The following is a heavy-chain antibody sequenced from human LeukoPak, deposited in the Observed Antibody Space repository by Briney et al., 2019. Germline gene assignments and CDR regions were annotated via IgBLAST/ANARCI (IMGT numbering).Heavy chain of an antibody. CDR1: GFTFSSYG. Sequence: PGRSLRLSCAASGFTFSSYGIHWVRQAPGKGLEWVAVISYDGSNKYYADSVKGRFTISRDNSKNTLYLQMNSLRAEDTAVYYCANGERRIQLWTYGMDVWGQGTTVTVSS. J-gene: IGHJ6*02. D-gene: IGHD5-18*01. CDR2: ISYDGSNK. CDR3: ANGERRIQLWTYGMDV. V-gene: IGHV3-30*18.